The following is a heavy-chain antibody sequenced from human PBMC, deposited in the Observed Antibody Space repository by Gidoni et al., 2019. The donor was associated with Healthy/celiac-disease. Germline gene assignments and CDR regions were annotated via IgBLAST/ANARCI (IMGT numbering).Heavy chain of an antibody. D-gene: IGHD5-12*01. CDR1: GSPFDDYA. V-gene: IGHV3-9*01. J-gene: IGHJ4*02. CDR2: ISWNSGSI. CDR3: AKEGDGYNRRFDY. Sequence: EVQLVESGGGLVRPGRSLRLSCEASGSPFDDYAMHWVRQAPGKGLEWVSGISWNSGSIGYADSVKGRFTISRDNAKNSLYLQMNSLRAEDTALYYCAKEGDGYNRRFDYWGQGTLVTVSS.